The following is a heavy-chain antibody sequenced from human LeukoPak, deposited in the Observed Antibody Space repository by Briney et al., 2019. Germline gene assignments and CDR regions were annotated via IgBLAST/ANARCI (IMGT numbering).Heavy chain of an antibody. Sequence: SETLSLTCSVSGDSITRGIYYWAWIRQPAGQGLEWIGCINHGGSTYFNPSLKSRVAISVDTSKNQFSLKMSSVTAADTAMYFCARGLPADAFDIWGQGTMVTVSS. V-gene: IGHV4-39*07. CDR3: ARGLPADAFDI. CDR2: INHGGST. J-gene: IGHJ3*02. D-gene: IGHD3-16*01. CDR1: GDSITRGIYY.